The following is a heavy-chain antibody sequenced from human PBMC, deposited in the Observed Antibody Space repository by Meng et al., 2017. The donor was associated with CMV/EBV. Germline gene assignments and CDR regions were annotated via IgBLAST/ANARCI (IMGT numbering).Heavy chain of an antibody. CDR2: IYYSGST. CDR1: GGSISSSSYY. CDR3: ARSIAARPYRYNWFDP. Sequence: HLPLQGVGPGLVKPSETLSLTCTVSGGSISSSSYYWGWIRQPPGKGLEWIGSIYYSGSTYYNPSLKSRVTISVDTSKNQFSLKLSSVTAADTAVYYCARSIAARPYRYNWFDPWGQGTLVTVSS. D-gene: IGHD6-6*01. J-gene: IGHJ5*02. V-gene: IGHV4-39*07.